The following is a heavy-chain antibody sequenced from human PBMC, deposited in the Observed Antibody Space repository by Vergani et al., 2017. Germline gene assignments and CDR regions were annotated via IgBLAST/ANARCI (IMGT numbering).Heavy chain of an antibody. V-gene: IGHV1-18*01. Sequence: QVQLVQSGAEVKKPGASVKVSCKASGYTFTSYGISWVRQAPGQGLEWMGWISAYNGNTNYAQKLQGRVTMTTDTSTSTAYMELRSLRSDDTAVYYCARDPRKGEHQLVGPNWFDPWGQGTLVTVSS. CDR3: ARDPRKGEHQLVGPNWFDP. CDR2: ISAYNGNT. CDR1: GYTFTSYG. J-gene: IGHJ5*02. D-gene: IGHD6-13*01.